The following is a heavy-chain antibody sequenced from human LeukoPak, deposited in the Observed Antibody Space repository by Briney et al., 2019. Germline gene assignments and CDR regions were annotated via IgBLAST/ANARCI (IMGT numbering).Heavy chain of an antibody. Sequence: PGGSLRLSCAASGFRFSSYSMNWVRQAPGKGLEWVSSISSSRNYIYYADSVKGRFTISRDNAKNSLYLQMNNLRAEDTAVYYCARAKMFYYEGGTYYHAFDIWGQGTMVTVSS. CDR1: GFRFSSYS. CDR2: ISSSRNYI. CDR3: ARAKMFYYEGGTYYHAFDI. J-gene: IGHJ3*02. V-gene: IGHV3-21*01. D-gene: IGHD3-22*01.